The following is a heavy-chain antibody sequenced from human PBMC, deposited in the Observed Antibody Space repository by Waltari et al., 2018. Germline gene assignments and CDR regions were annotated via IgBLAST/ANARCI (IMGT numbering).Heavy chain of an antibody. D-gene: IGHD3-10*01. V-gene: IGHV3-33*01. CDR1: GFTFIKHG. CDR3: AREAISGSGEYYGMDV. Sequence: QVHLLASGGGVVQPGTSLSLSCPVSGFTFIKHGRPWVRQAPGKGLEWVAVVWHDGSQTYYGDSVKGRFTVSRDNSKNMVYLQVDSLKVEDTAVYYCAREAISGSGEYYGMDVWGQGTTVTVS. CDR2: VWHDGSQT. J-gene: IGHJ6*02.